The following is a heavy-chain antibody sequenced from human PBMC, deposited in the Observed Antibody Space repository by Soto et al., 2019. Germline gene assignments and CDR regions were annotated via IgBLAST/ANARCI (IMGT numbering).Heavy chain of an antibody. CDR2: ITHSGST. J-gene: IGHJ4*02. V-gene: IGHV4-34*01. CDR3: ARSSVRGWSY. Sequence: SETLSLTCAVYGGSFSGYYWTWIRQPPGKGLEWIGEITHSGSTNYNPSLKSRVTISVDTSKNQFSLNLNSVTAADTAVYYCARSSVRGWSYWGQGTMVTVSS. CDR1: GGSFSGYY. D-gene: IGHD3-10*02.